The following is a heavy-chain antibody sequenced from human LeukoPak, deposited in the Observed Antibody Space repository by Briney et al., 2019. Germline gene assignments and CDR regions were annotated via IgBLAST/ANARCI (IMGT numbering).Heavy chain of an antibody. CDR2: ISSSGSTI. D-gene: IGHD3-3*01. CDR1: GFTFSSYE. Sequence: GGFLRLSCAASGFTFSSYEMNWVRQAPGKGLEWVSYISSSGSTIYYADSVKGRFTISRDNAKNSLYLQMNSLRAEDTAVYYCARATYYDFWSGYYGALDYWGQGTLVTVSS. CDR3: ARATYYDFWSGYYGALDY. J-gene: IGHJ4*02. V-gene: IGHV3-48*03.